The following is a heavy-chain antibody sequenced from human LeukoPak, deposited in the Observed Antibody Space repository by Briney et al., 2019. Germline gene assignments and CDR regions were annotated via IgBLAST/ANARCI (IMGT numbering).Heavy chain of an antibody. D-gene: IGHD3-10*01. CDR1: GYSFTGHW. V-gene: IGHV5-51*01. Sequence: GESLKISCEAFGYSFTGHWIGWVRQMPGRGLEFMGTIYPGDSDTRYSPSFEGRVSISVDKSINTAYLQWSGLKASDTAMYYCARYGKPGTYSHGFDIWGQGTMVIVSS. CDR2: IYPGDSDT. CDR3: ARYGKPGTYSHGFDI. J-gene: IGHJ3*02.